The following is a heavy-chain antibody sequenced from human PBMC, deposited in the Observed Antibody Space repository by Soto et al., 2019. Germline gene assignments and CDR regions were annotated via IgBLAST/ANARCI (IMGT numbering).Heavy chain of an antibody. Sequence: DLVESGGNLVQPGGSLRLSCEASGFALSPFWMSWVRQAPGKGLAWVASINQYGSVKHYVDSVKGRFTISRDNAKNSLFLQMNSLSAEDTAVYYCARLTEAVTTFVYWGQGTPVTVSS. CDR1: GFALSPFW. CDR2: INQYGSVK. D-gene: IGHD1-1*01. V-gene: IGHV3-7*03. J-gene: IGHJ4*02. CDR3: ARLTEAVTTFVY.